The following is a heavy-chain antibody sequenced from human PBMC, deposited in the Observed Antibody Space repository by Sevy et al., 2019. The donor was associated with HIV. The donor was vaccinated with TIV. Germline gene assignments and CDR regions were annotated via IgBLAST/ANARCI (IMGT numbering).Heavy chain of an antibody. CDR1: GYSFTSYW. CDR3: ARRGYSGYDYGNYFDY. V-gene: IGHV5-51*01. D-gene: IGHD5-12*01. Sequence: GESLKISCKGSGYSFTSYWIGWMRQMPGKGLEWMGIIYPGDSDTRYSPSFQGQVTISADKSISTAYLQWSSLKASDTAMYYCARRGYSGYDYGNYFDYWGQGTLVTVSS. J-gene: IGHJ4*02. CDR2: IYPGDSDT.